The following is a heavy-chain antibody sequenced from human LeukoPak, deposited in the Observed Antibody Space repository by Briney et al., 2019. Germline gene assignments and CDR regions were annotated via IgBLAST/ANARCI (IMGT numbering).Heavy chain of an antibody. J-gene: IGHJ3*01. CDR3: ARQLIS. V-gene: IGHV4-59*08. CDR1: GVSISSYY. CDR2: IYSSGST. Sequence: SETLSLTCTVAGVSISSYYWTWIRQPPGKGLEWIGYIYSSGSTNYNPSLKSRVTMSVDTSKNQFSLKLSSVTAADTAVYYCARQLISWGQGTMVTVSS.